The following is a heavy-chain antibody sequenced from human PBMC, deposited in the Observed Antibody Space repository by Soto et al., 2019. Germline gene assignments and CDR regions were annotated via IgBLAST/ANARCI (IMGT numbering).Heavy chain of an antibody. J-gene: IGHJ6*02. CDR1: GGSFSGYY. CDR2: INHSGST. CDR3: ARGRRGSTTYYYYYYGMDV. V-gene: IGHV4-34*01. D-gene: IGHD2-2*01. Sequence: PSEILSLTCAVYGGSFSGYYWSWIRQPPGKGLEWIGEINHSGSTNYNPSLKSRVTISVDTSKNQFSLKLSSVTAADTAVYYCARGRRGSTTYYYYYYGMDVWGQGTTVTVSS.